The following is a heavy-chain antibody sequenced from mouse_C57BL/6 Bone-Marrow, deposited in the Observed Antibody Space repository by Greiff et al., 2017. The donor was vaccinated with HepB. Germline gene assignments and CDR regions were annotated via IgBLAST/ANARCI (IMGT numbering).Heavy chain of an antibody. CDR3: ARRVVATYYYAMDY. Sequence: QVQLQQPGAELVKPGDSVSLTCKASGYTFTSYWMNWVKQRPGQGLEWIGMIHPNSGSNNYNEKFKSKATLTVDKSSSTAYMQLSSLTSEDSAVYYCARRVVATYYYAMDYWGQGTSVTVSS. CDR1: GYTFTSYW. CDR2: IHPNSGSN. D-gene: IGHD1-1*01. J-gene: IGHJ4*01. V-gene: IGHV1-64*01.